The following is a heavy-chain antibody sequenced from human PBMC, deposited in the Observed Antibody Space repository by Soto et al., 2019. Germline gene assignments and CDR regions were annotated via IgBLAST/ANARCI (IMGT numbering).Heavy chain of an antibody. CDR2: ISSRSTNT. CDR1: GFTFSSYT. V-gene: IGHV3-21*02. CDR3: ARGPLYYFDY. Sequence: EVQLVESGGGLVKPGGSLRLSCEDSGFTFSSYTMNWVRRAPGKGLELVSSISSRSTNTHYPDSVSGRLTISRDNAQRSLYLQINSLRAEDTAVYYCARGPLYYFDYWGQGTLVTVSS. J-gene: IGHJ4*02.